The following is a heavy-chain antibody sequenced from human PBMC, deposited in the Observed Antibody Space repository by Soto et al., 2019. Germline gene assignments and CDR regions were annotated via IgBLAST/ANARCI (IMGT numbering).Heavy chain of an antibody. V-gene: IGHV3-23*01. Sequence: EVLLLESGGGLVQPGGSLGLSCAASGFTFDSPYSHGMSWVRQSPVTGPEWVSTLSSNGANPHYEESVKGRFTLSKDASRHTVHLHMNSLSAEDTATYFSVSWVSAHFDYWGHGTPVTVSS. J-gene: IGHJ4*01. CDR3: VSWVSAHFDY. CDR2: LSSNGANP. CDR1: GFTFDSPYSHG. D-gene: IGHD2-8*01.